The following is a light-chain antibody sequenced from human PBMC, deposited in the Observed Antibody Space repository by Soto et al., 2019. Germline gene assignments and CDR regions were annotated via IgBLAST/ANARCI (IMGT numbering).Light chain of an antibody. J-gene: IGLJ1*01. CDR1: SSDVGAYNY. V-gene: IGLV2-14*01. CDR3: SSYASTSTAV. CDR2: EVN. Sequence: QSALTQPASVSGSPGQSITISCTGTSSDVGAYNYASWYQQHPGKAPKLMIYEVNSRPSGVSNRFSGSKSGITASLTISGLQAEDEADYYCSSYASTSTAVFGTGTKVTVL.